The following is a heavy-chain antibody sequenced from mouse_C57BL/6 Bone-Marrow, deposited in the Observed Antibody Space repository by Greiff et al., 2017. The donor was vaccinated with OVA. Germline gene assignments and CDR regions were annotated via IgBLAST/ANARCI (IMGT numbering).Heavy chain of an antibody. Sequence: QVQLQQPGAELVKPGASVKMSCKASGYTFTSYWITWVKQRPGQGLEWIGDIYPGSGSTNYNEKFKSKATLTVDTSSSTAYMQLSSLTSEDSAVYYCAREGTFTTVVPFAYWGQGTLVTVSA. D-gene: IGHD1-1*01. J-gene: IGHJ3*01. CDR3: AREGTFTTVVPFAY. CDR2: IYPGSGST. CDR1: GYTFTSYW. V-gene: IGHV1-55*01.